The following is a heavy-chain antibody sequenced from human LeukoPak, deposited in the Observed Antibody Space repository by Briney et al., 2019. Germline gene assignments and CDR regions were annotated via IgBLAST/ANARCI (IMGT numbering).Heavy chain of an antibody. CDR2: INAKSGDT. J-gene: IGHJ4*02. V-gene: IGHV1-2*02. CDR3: SREDY. Sequence: GHGLEWMEWINAKSGDTRFAQRFDGRVTLTRDTSISTVYMELNSLTPDDTAIYYCSREDYWGQGTLVTVSS.